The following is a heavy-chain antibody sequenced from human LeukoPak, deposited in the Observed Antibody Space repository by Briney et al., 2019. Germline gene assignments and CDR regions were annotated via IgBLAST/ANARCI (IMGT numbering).Heavy chain of an antibody. D-gene: IGHD3-22*01. J-gene: IGHJ3*02. V-gene: IGHV3-53*05. CDR3: AREPYDIAFDI. CDR2: IYSGGST. Sequence: GGSLRLSCAASGFTVSSNHMSWVRRAPGKGLEWVSVIYSGGSTYYADSVKGRFTISRDNSKNTLYLQMNSLRAEDTAVYYCAREPYDIAFDIWGQGTMVTVSS. CDR1: GFTVSSNH.